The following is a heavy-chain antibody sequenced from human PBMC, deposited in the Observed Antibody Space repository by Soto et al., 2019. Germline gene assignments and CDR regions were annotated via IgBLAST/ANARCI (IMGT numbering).Heavy chain of an antibody. V-gene: IGHV6-1*01. D-gene: IGHD6-19*01. J-gene: IGHJ3*02. CDR3: ARAPGIAVAGTFDI. CDR1: GDNVSSNSAA. CDR2: TYYRSKWYN. Sequence: PSQTLPLTCAISGDNVSSNSAAWNWIRQSPSRGLEWLGRTYYRSKWYNDYAVSVKSRITINPDTSKNQFSLQLNSVTPEDTAVYYCARAPGIAVAGTFDIWGQGTMVTVSS.